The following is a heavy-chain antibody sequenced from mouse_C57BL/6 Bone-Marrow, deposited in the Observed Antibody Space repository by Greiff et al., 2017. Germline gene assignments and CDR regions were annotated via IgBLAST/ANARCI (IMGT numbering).Heavy chain of an antibody. J-gene: IGHJ3*01. D-gene: IGHD1-1*01. Sequence: EVQLQQSGPELVKPGASVKMSCKASGYTFTDYNMHWVKQSHGKSLEWIGYINPNNGGTSYNQKFKGKATLTVNKSSSTAYMERRSLTSEDSAVYYCARVTTVVATPGAWFAYWGQGTLVTVSA. CDR2: INPNNGGT. CDR1: GYTFTDYN. V-gene: IGHV1-22*01. CDR3: ARVTTVVATPGAWFAY.